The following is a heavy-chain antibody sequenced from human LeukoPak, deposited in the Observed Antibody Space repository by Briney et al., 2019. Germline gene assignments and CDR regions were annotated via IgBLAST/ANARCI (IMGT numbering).Heavy chain of an antibody. V-gene: IGHV1-69*06. J-gene: IGHJ4*02. D-gene: IGHD3-10*01. CDR3: ARGHYGSGSYSPAD. Sequence: SVKVSCKASGGTFSSYSISWVRQAPGRGLELMGGIIPIFGTANYAQKFQGRVTITADKSTSTAYMELSSLRSEDTAVYYCARGHYGSGSYSPADWGQGTLVAVSS. CDR1: GGTFSSYS. CDR2: IIPIFGTA.